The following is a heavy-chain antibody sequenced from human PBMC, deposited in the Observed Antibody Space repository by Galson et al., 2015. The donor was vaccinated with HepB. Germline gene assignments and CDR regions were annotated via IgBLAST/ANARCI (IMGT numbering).Heavy chain of an antibody. J-gene: IGHJ3*02. D-gene: IGHD2-21*01. Sequence: TLSLTCTVSGGSISSDPYYWNWIRQPAGKGLEWIGRMYTGGSTSSNPSLKSRITMSVDTSKNQFSLHLTSVTAADTAVYYCARGEAWRDCFDMWGQGTMVTVSS. CDR3: ARGEAWRDCFDM. CDR1: GGSISSDPYY. CDR2: MYTGGST. V-gene: IGHV4-61*02.